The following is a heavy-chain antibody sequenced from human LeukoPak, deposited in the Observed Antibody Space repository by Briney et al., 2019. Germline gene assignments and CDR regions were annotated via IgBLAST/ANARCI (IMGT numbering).Heavy chain of an antibody. D-gene: IGHD7-27*01. CDR1: GFTFSNYA. J-gene: IGHJ4*02. CDR3: AKVQLGIGVDY. Sequence: GGSLRLSCATSGFTFSNYAVSWVRQAPGKGLEWVSSISGSGGTTYYADSVKGRFTISRDDSKNTLYLQMNTLRAEDTAVYYCAKVQLGIGVDYWGQGTLVTVSS. CDR2: ISGSGGTT. V-gene: IGHV3-23*01.